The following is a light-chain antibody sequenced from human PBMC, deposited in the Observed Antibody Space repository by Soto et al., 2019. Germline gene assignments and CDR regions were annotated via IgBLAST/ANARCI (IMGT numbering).Light chain of an antibody. CDR3: QQYNSYSQT. CDR2: DAS. V-gene: IGKV1-5*01. Sequence: DIQMTQSPSTLSASVGDRVTITCRASQSISSWLAWYQQKPGKAPKLLIYDASSLESGVPSRFSGSGSGTEFPLTISSLPPDDFATYYCQQYNSYSQTFGQGTKVEIK. J-gene: IGKJ1*01. CDR1: QSISSW.